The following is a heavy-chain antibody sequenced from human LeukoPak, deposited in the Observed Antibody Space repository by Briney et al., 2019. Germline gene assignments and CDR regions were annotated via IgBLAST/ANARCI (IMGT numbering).Heavy chain of an antibody. Sequence: SQTLSLTCTVSGGSISSGGYYWSWIRQHPGKGLEWFGYIYYSGSTYYNPSLKSRVTISVDTSKNQFSLKLSSVTAADTAVYYCARGFGNYYYYYMDVWGKGTTVTVSS. D-gene: IGHD3-10*01. CDR1: GGSISSGGYY. V-gene: IGHV4-31*03. J-gene: IGHJ6*03. CDR2: IYYSGST. CDR3: ARGFGNYYYYYMDV.